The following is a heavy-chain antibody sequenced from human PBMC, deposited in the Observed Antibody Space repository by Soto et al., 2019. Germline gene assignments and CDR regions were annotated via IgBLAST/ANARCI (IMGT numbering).Heavy chain of an antibody. D-gene: IGHD6-6*01. CDR2: ISAYDGST. V-gene: IGHV1-18*04. J-gene: IGHJ4*02. Sequence: GASVKVSCKASGYSFTTYGITWLRQAPGQGLEWMGWISAYDGSTNYAQKLLGRVSMTTESSTNTAYMELRSLRSDDTAVYYCARDPETAYSSSYFDYWGQGTLVTVSS. CDR1: GYSFTTYG. CDR3: ARDPETAYSSSYFDY.